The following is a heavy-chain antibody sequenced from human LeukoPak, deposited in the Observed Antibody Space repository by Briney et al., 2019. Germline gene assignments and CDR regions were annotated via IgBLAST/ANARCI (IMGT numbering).Heavy chain of an antibody. CDR2: INHSGST. D-gene: IGHD4-17*01. Sequence: SETLSLTCTASGGSISSSGYYWDWIRQPPGKGLEWIGEINHSGSTNYNPSLKSRVTISVDTSKNQFSLKLSSVTAADTAVYYCARELRGVVAFDIWGQGTMVTVSS. CDR3: ARELRGVVAFDI. V-gene: IGHV4-39*07. CDR1: GGSISSSGYY. J-gene: IGHJ3*02.